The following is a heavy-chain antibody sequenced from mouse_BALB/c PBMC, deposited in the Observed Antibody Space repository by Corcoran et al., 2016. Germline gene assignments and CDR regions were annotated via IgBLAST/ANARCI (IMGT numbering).Heavy chain of an antibody. CDR3: ARDGDTPVAY. CDR1: GYTVPSYV. Sequence: EVQLQPSGPALVKSGASVKMSCKASGYTVPSYVMHWVKQKPGQGLEWIGYINPYNDGTKYNEKFKGKATLTSYKSSSTAYMELSSLTSEDSAVYYCARDGDTPVAYWGQGTLVTVSA. D-gene: IGHD3-3*01. CDR2: INPYNDGT. V-gene: IGHV1S136*01. J-gene: IGHJ3*01.